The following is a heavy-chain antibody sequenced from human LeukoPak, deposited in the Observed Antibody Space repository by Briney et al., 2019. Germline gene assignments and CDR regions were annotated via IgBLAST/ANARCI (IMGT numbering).Heavy chain of an antibody. Sequence: GGSLRLSCAASGFSFSSYAMHWVRQAPAKGLEWVAFMSYDGTKEYYADSVKGRFTISRDNSKNTLYLQMSSLRAEDTAVYYCVKDRDIVARDWYFDLWGRGTLVTVSS. CDR2: MSYDGTKE. V-gene: IGHV3-30*18. J-gene: IGHJ2*01. CDR1: GFSFSSYA. CDR3: VKDRDIVARDWYFDL. D-gene: IGHD5-12*01.